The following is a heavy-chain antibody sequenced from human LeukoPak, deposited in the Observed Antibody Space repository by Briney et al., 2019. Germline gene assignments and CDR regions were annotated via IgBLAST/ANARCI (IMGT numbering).Heavy chain of an antibody. J-gene: IGHJ6*03. D-gene: IGHD3-10*01. CDR2: INPNSGGT. V-gene: IGHV1-2*02. CDR3: ARGLTYYYGSGSYESTPMDV. CDR1: GYTFTSYA. Sequence: ASVKVSCKASGYTFTSYAMNWVRQAPGQGLEWMGWINPNSGGTNYAQKFQGRVTMTRDTSISTAYMELSRLRSDDTAVYYCARGLTYYYGSGSYESTPMDVWGKGTTVTVSS.